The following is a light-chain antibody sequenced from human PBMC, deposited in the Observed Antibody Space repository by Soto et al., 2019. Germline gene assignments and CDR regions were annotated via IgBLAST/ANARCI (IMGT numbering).Light chain of an antibody. CDR1: QTISSW. J-gene: IGKJ4*01. CDR3: LQANSFPIT. CDR2: KAS. V-gene: IGKV1-5*03. Sequence: DIHMTHSPSTLSASLGGRVAIACRASQTISSWLAWYQQKPGKAPKLLIYKASTLKSGVPSRFSGSGSGTEFTLIISSLQPEDFATYYCLQANSFPITFGGGTKVDIK.